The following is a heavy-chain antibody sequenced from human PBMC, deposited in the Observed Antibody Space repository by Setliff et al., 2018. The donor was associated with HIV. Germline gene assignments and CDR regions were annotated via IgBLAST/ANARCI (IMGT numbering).Heavy chain of an antibody. D-gene: IGHD2-8*01. J-gene: IGHJ5*02. Sequence: SETLSLTCTVSGGSIKSSSDYWGWIRQPPGKGLEWIGTIYYSGSTYYNPSLKSRVAISVDTSENQFSLKLNSVTAADTAVYYCARRGRDGVLIVFATGFDPWGQGTLVTVSS. V-gene: IGHV4-39*01. CDR2: IYYSGST. CDR1: GGSIKSSSDY. CDR3: ARRGRDGVLIVFATGFDP.